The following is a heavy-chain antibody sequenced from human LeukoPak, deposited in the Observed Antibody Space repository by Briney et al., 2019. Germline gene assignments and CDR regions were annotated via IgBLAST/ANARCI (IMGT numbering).Heavy chain of an antibody. D-gene: IGHD6-6*01. V-gene: IGHV3-74*01. CDR3: ARLTARPYYFDY. CDR1: GFTFSDYW. J-gene: IGHJ4*02. CDR2: INLDGTLE. Sequence: PGGSLRLSCVASGFTFSDYWMHWVRQAPGKGLMWVSHINLDGTLEGYADSVKGRFTVSRDNAKNSLYLQMNSLRAEDTAVYYCARLTARPYYFDYWGQGTLVTVSS.